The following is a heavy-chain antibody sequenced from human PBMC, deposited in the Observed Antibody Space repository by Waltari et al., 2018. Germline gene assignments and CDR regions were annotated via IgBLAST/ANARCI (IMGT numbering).Heavy chain of an antibody. CDR1: GFPFSSYA. D-gene: IGHD1-26*01. CDR2: ISYDGINK. CDR3: ARNRGGGSSPFFMGV. Sequence: QVQLVESGGGVVQPGRSLRLSCEASGFPFSSYAMPWVRQAPGKGLEWVAVISYDGINKYYADSVKGRFTISRDNSKNTLYLQMNSLRAEDTAVYYCARNRGGGSSPFFMGVWGQGTTVTVSS. V-gene: IGHV3-30-3*01. J-gene: IGHJ6*02.